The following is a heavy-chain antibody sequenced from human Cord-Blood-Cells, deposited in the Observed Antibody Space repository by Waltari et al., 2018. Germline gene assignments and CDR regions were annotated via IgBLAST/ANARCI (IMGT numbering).Heavy chain of an antibody. CDR1: GGSISSHY. D-gene: IGHD2-2*01. J-gene: IGHJ2*01. V-gene: IGHV4-59*11. CDR2: IYYRGST. CDR3: ARVGYCSSNSCYQYLYFDL. Sequence: QVPLQESGPGLVTPSEPLSLTCTLSGGSISSHYGLWIGPPPGEGLVWIGYIYYRGSTNYNPSLKSRVTISVDTSKNQFSLKLISVTAADTAVYYCARVGYCSSNSCYQYLYFDLWGRGTLVTVSS.